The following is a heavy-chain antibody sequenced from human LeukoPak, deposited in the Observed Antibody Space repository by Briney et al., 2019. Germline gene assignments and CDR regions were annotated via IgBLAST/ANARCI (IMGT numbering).Heavy chain of an antibody. CDR3: AKDGGLWVSAHWGDS. J-gene: IGHJ4*02. CDR2: ITTSDGNT. Sequence: PGGSLRLSCGASGFIFSRDVMSWVRQAPGKGLEWVSTITTSDGNTYYADSVKGRFTVSRDNSKNTLFLQMNSLRAEDTAVYYCAKDGGLWVSAHWGDSWGRGTLVTVSS. D-gene: IGHD7-27*01. CDR1: GFIFSRDV. V-gene: IGHV3-23*01.